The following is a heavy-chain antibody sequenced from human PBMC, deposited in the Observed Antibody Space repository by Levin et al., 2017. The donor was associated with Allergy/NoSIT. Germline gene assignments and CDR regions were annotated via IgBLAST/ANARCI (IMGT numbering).Heavy chain of an antibody. CDR1: GGTFSSYA. CDR2: IIPIFGTA. J-gene: IGHJ4*02. D-gene: IGHD2-2*01. Sequence: SVKVSCKASGGTFSSYAISWVRQAPGQGLEWMGGIIPIFGTANYAQKFQGRVTITADKSTSTAYMELSSLRSEDTAVYYCARGWRYCSSTSCYKDLDYWGQGTLVTVSS. CDR3: ARGWRYCSSTSCYKDLDY. V-gene: IGHV1-69*06.